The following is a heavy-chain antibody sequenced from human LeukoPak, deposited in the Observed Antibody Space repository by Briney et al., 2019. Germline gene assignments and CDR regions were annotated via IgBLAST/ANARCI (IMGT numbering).Heavy chain of an antibody. D-gene: IGHD5-12*01. J-gene: IGHJ4*02. Sequence: PGGSLRLSCAASGLTFNTYWMTWVRQAPGKGLEWVANINRDGSEKNYVGSVRGRFTISRGNTKNSLYLQMNSLTVEDTAVYYCGRGPGYRSDYWGQGTLVTVSS. CDR2: INRDGSEK. CDR3: GRGPGYRSDY. CDR1: GLTFNTYW. V-gene: IGHV3-7*05.